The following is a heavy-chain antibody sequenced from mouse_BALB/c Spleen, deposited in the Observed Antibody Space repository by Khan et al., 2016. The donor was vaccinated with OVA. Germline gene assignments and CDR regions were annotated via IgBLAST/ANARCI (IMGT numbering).Heavy chain of an antibody. CDR1: GYSITSGYG. Sequence: EVQLQESGPGLVKPSQSLSLTCTVTGYSITSGYGWNWIRQFPGNKLEWMGYISYSGSTTYNPSLKSRISITRDTSKNQYFLQLNSVTTEDTATYYCARTARIKYWGQGTTLTVSS. J-gene: IGHJ2*01. V-gene: IGHV3-2*02. CDR2: ISYSGST. D-gene: IGHD1-2*01. CDR3: ARTARIKY.